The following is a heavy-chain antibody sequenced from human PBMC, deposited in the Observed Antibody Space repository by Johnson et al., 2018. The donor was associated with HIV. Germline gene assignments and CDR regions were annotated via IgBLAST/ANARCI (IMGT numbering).Heavy chain of an antibody. CDR2: FYGGGDI. J-gene: IGHJ3*02. V-gene: IGHV3-66*01. D-gene: IGHD3-10*01. CDR1: GLTITNYY. Sequence: VLLVESGGGLVQPGGSLRLSCEASGLTITNYYMSWVRQAPGKGLEWVSVFYGGGDIYYSAAVKGRFFISRDISKNTLYLQMNSLRAEDTAVYYCARAPGNDAFDIWGQGTMVTVSS. CDR3: ARAPGNDAFDI.